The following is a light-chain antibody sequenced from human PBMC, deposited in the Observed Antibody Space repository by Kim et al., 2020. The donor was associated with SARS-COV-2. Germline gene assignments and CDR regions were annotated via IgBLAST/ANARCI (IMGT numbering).Light chain of an antibody. CDR1: SSDVGSYNL. V-gene: IGLV2-23*02. CDR2: EVS. Sequence: QSALTQPASVSGSLGQWITISCTGTSSDVGSYNLVSWYQQHPGKAPKLMIYEVSKRPSGVSNRFSGSKSGNTASLTISGLQAEDEADYYCCSYAGSSTLVFGGGTQLTVL. CDR3: CSYAGSSTLV. J-gene: IGLJ2*01.